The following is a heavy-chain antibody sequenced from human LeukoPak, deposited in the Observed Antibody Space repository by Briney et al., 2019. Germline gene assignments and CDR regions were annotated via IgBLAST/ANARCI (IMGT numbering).Heavy chain of an antibody. CDR3: AKGGDVIVAVATLDH. Sequence: GGSLRFSCAASGFTFSSYAMSWVRLAPGKGLEWVSGISGSGSSTYYADSVKGRFTISRDNSKNTLYLQMNSLRAEDTAIYYCAKGGDVIVAVATLDHWGQGTRVTVSS. J-gene: IGHJ4*02. D-gene: IGHD2-2*01. CDR1: GFTFSSYA. CDR2: ISGSGSST. V-gene: IGHV3-23*01.